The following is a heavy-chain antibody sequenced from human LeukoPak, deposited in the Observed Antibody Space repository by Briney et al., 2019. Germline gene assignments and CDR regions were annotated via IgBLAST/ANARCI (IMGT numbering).Heavy chain of an antibody. J-gene: IGHJ1*01. Sequence: SETLSLTCTVSGGSISSYYWSWIRQPPGKGLEWIGSIYHSGSTYYNPSLKSRVTISVDTSKNQFSLKLSSVTAADTAVYYCAREYFQHWGQGTLVTVSS. CDR1: GGSISSYY. CDR2: IYHSGST. V-gene: IGHV4-38-2*02. CDR3: AREYFQH.